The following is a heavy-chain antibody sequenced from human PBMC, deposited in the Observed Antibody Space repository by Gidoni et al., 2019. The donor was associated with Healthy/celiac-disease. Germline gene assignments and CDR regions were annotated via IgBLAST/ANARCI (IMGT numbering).Heavy chain of an antibody. CDR1: GFTFSESG. CDR3: SSRFREHFDY. Sequence: DVQLVEHGGVVVQPWGSLRLSCVTSGFTFSESGMSWVRQAPGKGLGGVATVGEELDDTHYADSVKGRFTISRDNSKNTLSLQMSRLTAEDTAIYYCSSRFREHFDYWGQGTQVTVSS. D-gene: IGHD3-16*01. J-gene: IGHJ4*02. V-gene: IGHV3-23*04. CDR2: VGEELDDT.